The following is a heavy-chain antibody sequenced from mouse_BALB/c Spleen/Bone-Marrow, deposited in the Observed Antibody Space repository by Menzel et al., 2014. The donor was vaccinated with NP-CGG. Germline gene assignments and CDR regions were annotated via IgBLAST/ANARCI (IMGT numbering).Heavy chain of an antibody. V-gene: IGHV2-9*02. CDR2: IWAGGST. CDR3: ARTLRWYFDV. Sequence: VKLMESGPGLVAPSQSLSITCTVSGFSLTSYGVHWVRQPPGEGLEWLGVIWAGGSTNYNSALTSRLNISKDNSKSQVFLKMNSLQTDDTAMYYCARTLRWYFDVWGAGTAVTVSS. CDR1: GFSLTSYG. J-gene: IGHJ1*01.